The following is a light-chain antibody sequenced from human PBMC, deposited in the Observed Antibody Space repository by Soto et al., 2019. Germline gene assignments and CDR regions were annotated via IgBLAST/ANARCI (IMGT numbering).Light chain of an antibody. V-gene: IGKV3-20*01. CDR2: DAV. J-gene: IGKJ2*01. CDR3: HQYGSSLGT. CDR1: QSVTGTN. Sequence: EIVLTQSPGTLSLSPGERATLSCRASQSVTGTNLAWYQQRPGQAPRLLIYDAVRRATGIPDRFSGSGSGTDFTLTISRLEPEDFAVYYCHQYGSSLGTFGQGTKVEI.